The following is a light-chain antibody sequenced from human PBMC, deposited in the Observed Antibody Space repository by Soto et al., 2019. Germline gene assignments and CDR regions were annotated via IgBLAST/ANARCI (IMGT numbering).Light chain of an antibody. CDR3: QAYDSSLSAVV. V-gene: IGLV1-40*01. J-gene: IGLJ2*01. CDR2: GNS. Sequence: QSVLTQPPSVSGAPGQRVTISCTGSSSNIGAGYDVHWYQQLPGTAPKLLIYGNSNRPSGVPDRLSGSKSGTSASLAITGLQAEDEADYYSQAYDSSLSAVVFGGGTKRTVL. CDR1: SSNIGAGYD.